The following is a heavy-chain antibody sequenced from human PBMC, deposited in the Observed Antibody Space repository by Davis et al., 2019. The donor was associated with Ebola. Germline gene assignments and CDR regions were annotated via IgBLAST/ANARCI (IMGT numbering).Heavy chain of an antibody. CDR2: IYYSGST. CDR3: ARDPSCSSTSCYQDYYYYGMDV. Sequence: PSETLSLTCTVSGGSISSGGYYWSWIRQHPGKGLEWIGYIYYSGSTYYNPSLKSRVTISVDTSKNQFSLKLSSVTAADTAVYYCARDPSCSSTSCYQDYYYYGMDVWGQGTTVTVSS. J-gene: IGHJ6*02. CDR1: GGSISSGGYY. D-gene: IGHD2-2*01. V-gene: IGHV4-31*03.